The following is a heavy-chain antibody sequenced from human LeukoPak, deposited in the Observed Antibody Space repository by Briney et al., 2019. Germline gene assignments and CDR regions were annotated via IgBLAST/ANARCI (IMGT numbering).Heavy chain of an antibody. V-gene: IGHV3-30*18. D-gene: IGHD3-22*01. CDR1: GFTFSSYG. Sequence: PGGSLRLSCAASGFTFSSYGMHWVRQAPGKGLEWVAVISYDGSNKYYADSVKGRLTISRDNSKNTLYLQMNSLRAEDTAVYYCAKDRLEYYYDSSGYYFDYWGQGTLVTVSS. J-gene: IGHJ4*02. CDR2: ISYDGSNK. CDR3: AKDRLEYYYDSSGYYFDY.